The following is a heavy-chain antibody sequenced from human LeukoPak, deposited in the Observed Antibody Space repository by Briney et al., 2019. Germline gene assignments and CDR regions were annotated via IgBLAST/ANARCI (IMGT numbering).Heavy chain of an antibody. V-gene: IGHV6-1*01. CDR2: TYYRSKWFN. J-gene: IGHJ4*02. Sequence: SQTLSLTCAISGDSVSSNSAAWNWIRQSPSRGLEWLGRTYYRSKWFNDYALSMKSRITINPDTSKNQFTLQLNSVTPEDTAVYYCARDLDGDYGRYFDYWGQGTLVTVSS. D-gene: IGHD4-17*01. CDR3: ARDLDGDYGRYFDY. CDR1: GDSVSSNSAA.